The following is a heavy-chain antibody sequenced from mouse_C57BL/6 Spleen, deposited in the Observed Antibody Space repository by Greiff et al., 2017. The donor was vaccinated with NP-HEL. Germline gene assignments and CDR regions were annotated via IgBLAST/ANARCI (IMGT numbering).Heavy chain of an antibody. J-gene: IGHJ2*01. D-gene: IGHD1-1*01. Sequence: QVTLKVSGPGILQSSQTLSLTCSFSGFSLSTSGMGVSWIRQPSGKGLEWLAHIYWDDDKRYNPSPKSRLTISKDTSRNQVFLKITSVDTADTATYYCARRERVYYYGSSLYYFDYWGQGTTLTVSS. CDR3: ARRERVYYYGSSLYYFDY. CDR2: IYWDDDK. CDR1: GFSLSTSGMG. V-gene: IGHV8-12*01.